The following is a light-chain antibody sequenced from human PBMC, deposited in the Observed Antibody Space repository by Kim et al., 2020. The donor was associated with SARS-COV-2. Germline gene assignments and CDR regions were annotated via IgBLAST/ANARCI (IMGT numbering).Light chain of an antibody. CDR3: QKYYSPPLT. Sequence: DIVMTQSPDSLAVSLGERATINCKSSQSVLYSSNNKNYLAWYQQKPGQPPKLLIYWASTRESGVPDRFSGSGSGTDFTLTISSLKAEDVAVYYCQKYYSPPLTFGGGTKVDIK. CDR2: WAS. V-gene: IGKV4-1*01. J-gene: IGKJ4*01. CDR1: QSVLYSSNNKNY.